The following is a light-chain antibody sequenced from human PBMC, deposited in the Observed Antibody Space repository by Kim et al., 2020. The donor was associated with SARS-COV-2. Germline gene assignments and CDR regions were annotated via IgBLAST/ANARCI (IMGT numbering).Light chain of an antibody. Sequence: ASEGARVTISCRASRAVTTFLNWYQQKPGKAPKLLIHTASKLQSGVPSRFTGSGSGTDFTLTINNLQPDDFATYYCQQSYTTPEYTFGQGTKLEI. V-gene: IGKV1-39*01. CDR3: QQSYTTPEYT. CDR2: TAS. CDR1: RAVTTF. J-gene: IGKJ2*01.